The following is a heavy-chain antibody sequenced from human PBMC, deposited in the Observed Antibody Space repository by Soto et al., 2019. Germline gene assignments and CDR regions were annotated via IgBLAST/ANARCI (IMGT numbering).Heavy chain of an antibody. Sequence: QITLKESGPTLVKPTQTLTLTCTFSGFSLSTSGVGVGWIRQPPGKALEWLALVYWDDDKRYSPSLKSRLTITKDTSKNLVVLTVPNMDPVDTASYYCAHAHGLGRGWMFRHWGQGTLVTVSS. CDR2: VYWDDDK. J-gene: IGHJ1*01. D-gene: IGHD6-19*01. CDR1: GFSLSTSGVG. CDR3: AHAHGLGRGWMFRH. V-gene: IGHV2-5*02.